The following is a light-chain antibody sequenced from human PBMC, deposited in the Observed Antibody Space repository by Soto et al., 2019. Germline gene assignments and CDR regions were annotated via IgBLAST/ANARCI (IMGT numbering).Light chain of an antibody. CDR2: AAS. J-gene: IGKJ2*01. CDR3: QQLNSYPPYT. CDR1: QGISSY. V-gene: IGKV1-9*01. Sequence: DIQLTQSPSFLSASVGDRVTITCRASQGISSYLAWYQQKPGKAPKLLIYAASTLQSGVPSRFSGSGSGTEFTLTISHLQPEDFATYYCQQLNSYPPYTFGQGTKLEIK.